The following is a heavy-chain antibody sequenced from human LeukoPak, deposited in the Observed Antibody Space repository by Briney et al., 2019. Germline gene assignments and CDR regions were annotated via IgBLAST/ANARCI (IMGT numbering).Heavy chain of an antibody. D-gene: IGHD5-12*01. CDR2: IYYSGST. CDR3: ARDRGYVLNAFDI. J-gene: IGHJ3*02. CDR1: GDSISSSSHY. Sequence: SETLSLTCTVSGDSISSSSHYWGWIRQPPGKGLEWIGYIYYSGSTYYNPSLKSRVTISVDTSKNQFSLKLSSVTAADTAVYYCARDRGYVLNAFDIWGQGTMVTVSS. V-gene: IGHV4-30-4*08.